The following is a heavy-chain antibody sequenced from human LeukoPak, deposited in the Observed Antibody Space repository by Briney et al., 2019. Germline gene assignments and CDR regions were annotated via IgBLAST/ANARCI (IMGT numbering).Heavy chain of an antibody. CDR3: ARHGQERAMVNPLYYFDY. J-gene: IGHJ4*02. V-gene: IGHV4-59*08. CDR1: GGSISSYY. Sequence: PSETLSLTCTVSGGSISSYYWSWIRQPPGKGVEWIGYISHSGSTNYNPSLKSRVTISVDTSKNQFSLKLTSVTAADAAVYYCARHGQERAMVNPLYYFDYWGQGTLVTVSS. D-gene: IGHD5-18*01. CDR2: ISHSGST.